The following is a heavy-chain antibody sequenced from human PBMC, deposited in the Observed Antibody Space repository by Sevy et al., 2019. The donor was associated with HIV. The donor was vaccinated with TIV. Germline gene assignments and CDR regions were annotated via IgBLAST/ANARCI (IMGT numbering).Heavy chain of an antibody. Sequence: GGSLRLSCAASGFSISGYGMHWVRQAPGKGLEWVAVIWYDGTNREYADSVKGRFTISRDNSKNTLYLQMNSLRVEDRAVYYCARGDIRVAGIGYYFHSWGQGTLVTVSS. D-gene: IGHD6-19*01. J-gene: IGHJ4*02. CDR2: IWYDGTNR. V-gene: IGHV3-33*01. CDR1: GFSISGYG. CDR3: ARGDIRVAGIGYYFHS.